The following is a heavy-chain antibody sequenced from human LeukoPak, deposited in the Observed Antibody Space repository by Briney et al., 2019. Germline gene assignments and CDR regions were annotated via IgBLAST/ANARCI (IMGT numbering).Heavy chain of an antibody. D-gene: IGHD3-10*01. CDR1: GFTFSSYS. J-gene: IGHJ6*02. V-gene: IGHV3-21*01. Sequence: GGSLRLSCAASGFTFSSYSMNWVRQAPGKGLEWVSSISSSSYIYYADSVKGRFTISRDNAKNSLYLQMNSLRAEDTAVYYCARMTSYGSGSYKEEPLRYYYYGMDVWGQGTTVTVSS. CDR3: ARMTSYGSGSYKEEPLRYYYYGMDV. CDR2: ISSSSYI.